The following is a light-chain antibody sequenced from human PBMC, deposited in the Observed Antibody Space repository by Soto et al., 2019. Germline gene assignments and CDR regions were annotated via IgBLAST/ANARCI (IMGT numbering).Light chain of an antibody. CDR3: QQRSNWPWT. V-gene: IGKV3-11*01. J-gene: IGKJ1*01. CDR2: DAS. CDR1: QSVSNY. Sequence: EIVLTQSPDTLSLSPGERATLSCRASQSVSNYLMWYQQKPGQAPRLLIYDASKRATGIPARFSGSGSGTDFTLTSSSLEPEDFAVYYCQQRSNWPWTFGQGTKVEIK.